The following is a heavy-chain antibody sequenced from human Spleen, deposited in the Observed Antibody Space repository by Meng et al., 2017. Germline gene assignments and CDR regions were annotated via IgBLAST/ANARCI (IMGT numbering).Heavy chain of an antibody. CDR1: GGSFSGYY. V-gene: IGHV4-34*01. D-gene: IGHD3-10*01. Sequence: SETLSLTCAVYGGSFSGYYWSWILQPPGKGLEWIGEINHSGSTNYNPSLKSRVTISVDTSKNQFSLKLSSVTAADTAVYYCARGGHYYGSGAQTVNFDYWGQGTLVTVSS. CDR3: ARGGHYYGSGAQTVNFDY. J-gene: IGHJ4*02. CDR2: INHSGST.